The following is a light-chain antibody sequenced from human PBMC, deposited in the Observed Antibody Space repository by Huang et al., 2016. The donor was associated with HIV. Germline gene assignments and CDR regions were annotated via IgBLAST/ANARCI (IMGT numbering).Light chain of an antibody. CDR3: MQALQTPYT. CDR1: QSLLHSNGYNY. Sequence: DIVMTQSPLSLPVTPGEPASISCRSSQSLLHSNGYNYLDWYLQKPGQSPQLLIYLGSNRASGVPDRFSGSRSGTDFTLTISRVEADDVGVYYCMQALQTPYTFGQGTKLEIK. CDR2: LGS. J-gene: IGKJ2*01. V-gene: IGKV2-28*01.